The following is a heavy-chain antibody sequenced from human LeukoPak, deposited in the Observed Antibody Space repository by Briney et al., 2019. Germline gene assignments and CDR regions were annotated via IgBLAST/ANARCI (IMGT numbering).Heavy chain of an antibody. D-gene: IGHD3-10*01. CDR2: INPNSGGT. J-gene: IGHJ5*02. Sequence: ASVKVSCKASGYTFTGYYMHWVRQAPGQGLEWMGWINPNSGGTNYAQKFQGRVTMTRDTSISTAYMELSRLRSDDTAVYYCARGFHYYGSGSYSFGRRDWLDPWGQGTLVTVSS. CDR1: GYTFTGYY. CDR3: ARGFHYYGSGSYSFGRRDWLDP. V-gene: IGHV1-2*02.